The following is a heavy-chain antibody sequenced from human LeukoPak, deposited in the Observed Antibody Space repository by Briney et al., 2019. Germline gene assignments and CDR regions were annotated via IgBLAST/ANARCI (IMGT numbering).Heavy chain of an antibody. Sequence: GGSLRLSCAASGFTFSSYSMNWVRQAPGKGLEWVSSISSSSSYIYYADSVKGRFTISRDNAKNSLYLQMNSLRAEDTAVYYCARVGPYDSSGSSWFDPWGQGTLVTVSS. D-gene: IGHD3-22*01. J-gene: IGHJ5*02. CDR1: GFTFSSYS. V-gene: IGHV3-21*01. CDR2: ISSSSSYI. CDR3: ARVGPYDSSGSSWFDP.